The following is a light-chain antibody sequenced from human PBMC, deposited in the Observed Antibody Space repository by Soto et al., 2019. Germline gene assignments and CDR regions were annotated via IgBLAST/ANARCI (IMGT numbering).Light chain of an antibody. J-gene: IGKJ1*01. CDR2: DAS. CDR1: ESINNY. Sequence: DVQMTQSPSSLSASVGGRVTITCRSSESINNYLNWYQQRPGKAPKIIIYDASSLHSGVPSRFSGSGSGTEFTLTISNLQPEDFATYYSQQGFSAPPWTFGQGTKVEI. CDR3: QQGFSAPPWT. V-gene: IGKV1-39*01.